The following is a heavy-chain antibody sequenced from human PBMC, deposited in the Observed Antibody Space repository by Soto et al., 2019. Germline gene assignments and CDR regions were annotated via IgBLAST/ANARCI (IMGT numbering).Heavy chain of an antibody. CDR1: GFTFSTYA. D-gene: IGHD3-3*01. CDR2: ISSSGDAT. CDR3: AQNGDFWSCGMDV. J-gene: IGHJ6*02. Sequence: GGSLRLSCAASGFTFSTYAMTWVRQAPGKGLEWVSIISSSGDATYYVDSVKGRFTISRDNSRNTLNLQMNSLRAEDTAVYYCAQNGDFWSCGMDVWGQGTTVTVSS. V-gene: IGHV3-23*01.